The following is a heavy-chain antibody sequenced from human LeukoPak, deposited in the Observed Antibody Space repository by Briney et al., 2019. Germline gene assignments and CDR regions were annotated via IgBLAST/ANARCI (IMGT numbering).Heavy chain of an antibody. D-gene: IGHD2-15*01. CDR2: IYYSGST. V-gene: IGHV4-39*01. Sequence: PSETLSLTCTVSGGSISSSSYYWGWIRQPPGKGLEWIGSIYYSGSTYYNPSLKSRVTISVDTSKNQFPLKLSSVTAADTAVYYCARRYCSGGSCYSGAFDIWGQGTMVTVSS. CDR1: GGSISSSSYY. J-gene: IGHJ3*02. CDR3: ARRYCSGGSCYSGAFDI.